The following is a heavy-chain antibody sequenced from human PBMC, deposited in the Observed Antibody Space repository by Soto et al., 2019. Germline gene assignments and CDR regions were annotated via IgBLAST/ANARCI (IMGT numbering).Heavy chain of an antibody. CDR2: ISYDESTR. CDR3: SKAMIGSYDSDAFDV. J-gene: IGHJ3*01. Sequence: PGGSLRLSCAASGFSFSRYGIHWVRQDPGKGLEWVAVISYDESTRFYADSVKGRFTISRDNSKNTLFLQMNSLRPEDTAVYYCSKAMIGSYDSDAFDVWGQGTMVTVSS. V-gene: IGHV3-30*18. CDR1: GFSFSRYG. D-gene: IGHD3-22*01.